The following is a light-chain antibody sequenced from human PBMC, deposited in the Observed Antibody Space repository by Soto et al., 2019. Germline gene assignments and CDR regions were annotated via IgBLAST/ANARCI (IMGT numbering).Light chain of an antibody. Sequence: QSVLTQPPSVSGAPGQRVTISCTGSSSNIGAGYDVHWYQQLPGTAPKLLIYVNSIRPSGVPDRFSGSKSGTSASLAITGLQAEDEADYYCQSYDNSLSVLFGGGTKVTVL. CDR1: SSNIGAGYD. J-gene: IGLJ2*01. V-gene: IGLV1-40*01. CDR2: VNS. CDR3: QSYDNSLSVL.